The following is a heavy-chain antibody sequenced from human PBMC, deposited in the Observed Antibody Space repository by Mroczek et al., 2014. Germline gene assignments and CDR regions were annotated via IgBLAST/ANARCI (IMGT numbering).Heavy chain of an antibody. J-gene: IGHJ4*02. CDR2: MNPNSGNT. CDR1: GYTFTSYD. CDR3: ARGLSWPDYYGSGSYGY. Sequence: QVQLQESGAEVKKPGASVKVSCKASGYTFTSYDINWVRQATGQGLEWMGWMNPNSGNTGYAQKFQGRVTMTRNTSISTAYMELSSLRSEDTAVYYCARGLSWPDYYGSGSYGYWGQGTLVTVSS. D-gene: IGHD3-10*01. V-gene: IGHV1-8*01.